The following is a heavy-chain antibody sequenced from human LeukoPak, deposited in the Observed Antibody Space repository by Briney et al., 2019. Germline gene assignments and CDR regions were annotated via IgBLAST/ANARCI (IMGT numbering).Heavy chain of an antibody. CDR3: ARYPRQYDSSGYRWFDP. D-gene: IGHD3-22*01. V-gene: IGHV4-59*12. J-gene: IGHJ5*02. CDR1: SGSISSYY. CDR2: IYYSGST. Sequence: SETLSLTCTVSSGSISSYYWSWLRQPPGKGLEWIGYIYYSGSTNYNPSLKSRVTISVDTSKNQFSLKLNSVTAADTAVYYCARYPRQYDSSGYRWFDPWGQGTLVTVSS.